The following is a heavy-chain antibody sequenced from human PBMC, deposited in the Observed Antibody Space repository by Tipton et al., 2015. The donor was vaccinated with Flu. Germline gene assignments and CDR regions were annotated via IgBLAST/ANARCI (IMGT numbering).Heavy chain of an antibody. CDR2: IKSKTDGGTT. Sequence: SLRLSCAASGFTFSNAWMSWVRQAPGKGLEWVGRIKSKTDGGTTDYAAPVKGRLTISRDDSKNTLYLQMNSLKTEDTAVYYCVGVTALNYYYYGMDAWGQGTTVTGSS. CDR3: VGVTALNYYYYGMDA. J-gene: IGHJ6*02. D-gene: IGHD2-21*02. V-gene: IGHV3-15*01. CDR1: GFTFSNAW.